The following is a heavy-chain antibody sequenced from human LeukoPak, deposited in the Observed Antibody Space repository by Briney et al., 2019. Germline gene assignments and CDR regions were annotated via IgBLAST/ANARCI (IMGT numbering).Heavy chain of an antibody. Sequence: GGSLRLSCAASGFTFSSYEMNWVRQAPGKGLEFISYISSSGTIIYYADSVKGRFTISRDNAKNSLYLQMNTLRGEDTAVYYCARDFSDILTTGDAFDIWGQGTLVTVSS. CDR2: ISSSGTII. CDR1: GFTFSSYE. V-gene: IGHV3-48*03. D-gene: IGHD3-9*01. J-gene: IGHJ3*02. CDR3: ARDFSDILTTGDAFDI.